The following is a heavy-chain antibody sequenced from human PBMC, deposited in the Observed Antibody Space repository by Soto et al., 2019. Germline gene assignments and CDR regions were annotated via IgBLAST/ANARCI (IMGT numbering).Heavy chain of an antibody. V-gene: IGHV4-39*07. J-gene: IGHJ6*02. CDR1: GTPSGTSGYS. CDR2: MYHSGIT. CDR3: ARSMYSTSAQLYYGMDV. D-gene: IGHD6-6*01. Sequence: SETLSLTCTVSGTPSGTSGYSWGWIRQPPGKGLEWIGSMYHSGITYYNLSLKSRVTISVDTSKNQLSLKLSSATAADTAVYYCARSMYSTSAQLYYGMDVWGQGTTVTVS.